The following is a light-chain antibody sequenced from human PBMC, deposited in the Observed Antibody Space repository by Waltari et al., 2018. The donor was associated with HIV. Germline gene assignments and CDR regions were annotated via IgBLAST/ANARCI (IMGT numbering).Light chain of an antibody. J-gene: IGKJ2*01. CDR2: GAS. Sequence: DIQMTQSPSSLSASVGDRATITCRASQGISNSLAWYQQKPGKAPKLLLYGASRLQTGVPSRFSGSGSGTDFALTISRLQPEDFATYYCQQYYDSLMYTFGQGTKLEIK. V-gene: IGKV1-NL1*01. CDR1: QGISNS. CDR3: QQYYDSLMYT.